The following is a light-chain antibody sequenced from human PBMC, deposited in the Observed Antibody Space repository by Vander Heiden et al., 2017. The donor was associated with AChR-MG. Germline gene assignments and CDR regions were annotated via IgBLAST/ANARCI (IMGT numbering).Light chain of an antibody. J-gene: IGLJ2*01. CDR1: QVGTLN. CDR3: QAWDTSTGV. V-gene: IGLV3-1*01. Sequence: YEVTRPPPVSASPVQTASITDSGGQVGTLNVCWYQQNPVQSPLLVTEQYIKRPTGSPARFSGSNSGNTATLTISETQAMDEADYYCQAWDTSTGVCGGGTKLNVV. CDR2: QYI.